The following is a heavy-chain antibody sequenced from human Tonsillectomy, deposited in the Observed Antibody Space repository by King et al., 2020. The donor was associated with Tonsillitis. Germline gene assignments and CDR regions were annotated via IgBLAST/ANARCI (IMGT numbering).Heavy chain of an antibody. V-gene: IGHV5-51*01. CDR1: GYSFTNYW. CDR3: ARHSYYAGSGSYSYYGMDV. J-gene: IGHJ6*02. Sequence: VQLVESGAEVKKPGESLKISCKGSGYSFTNYWIGWVRQMPGKGLEWMGIIYPGDSGTRYSPSFQGQVTISADKSNTTAYLQWSGLKASDTAMYYCARHSYYAGSGSYSYYGMDVWGQGTTVTVSS. CDR2: IYPGDSGT. D-gene: IGHD3-10*01.